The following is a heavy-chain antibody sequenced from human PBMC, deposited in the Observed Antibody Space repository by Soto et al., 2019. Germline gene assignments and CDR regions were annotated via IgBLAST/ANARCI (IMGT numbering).Heavy chain of an antibody. CDR3: ARARRRTPSTTYYYDSSGFRFDY. V-gene: IGHV4-61*01. D-gene: IGHD3-22*01. CDR1: GGSVSSGSYY. CDR2: IYYSGST. J-gene: IGHJ4*02. Sequence: SETLSLTCTVSGGSVSSGSYYWSWIRQPPGKGLEWIGYIYYSGSTNYNPSLKSRVTISVDTSKSQFSLKLSSVTAADTAVYYCARARRRTPSTTYYYDSSGFRFDYWGQGTLVTVSS.